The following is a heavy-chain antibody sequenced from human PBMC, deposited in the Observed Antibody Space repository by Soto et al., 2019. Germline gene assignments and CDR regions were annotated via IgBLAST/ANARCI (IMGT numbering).Heavy chain of an antibody. Sequence: PGGSLRLSCAASGFTFSSYEMKWVRQAPGKGLEWVSHISTGGSTAYYADSVKGRFTISRDNAKNSLYLQMNSPRAEDTAVYYCARGADSSLYYYNGMDVWGQGTTVTVSS. J-gene: IGHJ6*02. CDR3: ARGADSSLYYYNGMDV. D-gene: IGHD3-22*01. V-gene: IGHV3-48*03. CDR2: ISTGGSTA. CDR1: GFTFSSYE.